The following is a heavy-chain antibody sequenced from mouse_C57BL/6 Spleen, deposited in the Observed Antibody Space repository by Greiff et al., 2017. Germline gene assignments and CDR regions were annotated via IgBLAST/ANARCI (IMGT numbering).Heavy chain of an antibody. Sequence: VQLQQPGAELVKPGASVKMSCKASGYTFTSYWITWVKQRPGQGLEWIGDIYPGSGSTNYNEKFKSKATLTVDTSSSAAYMQLSGLTSEDSSVYDSARSDGYSGGFAYWGQGTLVTVSA. CDR3: ARSDGYSGGFAY. V-gene: IGHV1-55*01. J-gene: IGHJ3*01. CDR2: IYPGSGST. D-gene: IGHD2-3*01. CDR1: GYTFTSYW.